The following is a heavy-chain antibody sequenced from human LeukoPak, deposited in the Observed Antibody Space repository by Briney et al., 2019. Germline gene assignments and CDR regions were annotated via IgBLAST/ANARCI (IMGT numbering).Heavy chain of an antibody. Sequence: PSETLSLTCTVSGGSISSYYWSWIRQPPGKGLEWIGYIYYSGSTNYNPSLKSRVTISVDTSKNQFSLKLSSVTAADTAVYYCARRSGFAMAVPDYWGQGTLVTVSS. J-gene: IGHJ4*02. CDR2: IYYSGST. V-gene: IGHV4-59*08. D-gene: IGHD5-24*01. CDR3: ARRSGFAMAVPDY. CDR1: GGSISSYY.